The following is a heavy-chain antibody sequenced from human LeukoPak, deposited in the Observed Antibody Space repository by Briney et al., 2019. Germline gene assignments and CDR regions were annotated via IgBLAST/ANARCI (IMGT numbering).Heavy chain of an antibody. CDR3: ARNPKYYDILTGYYKFDP. Sequence: NSSETLSLTCTVSGGSISIYYWSWIRQPPGKGLEWIGYIYYSGSTNYNPSLKSRVTISVDTSKNQFSLELSSVTAADTAVYYCARNPKYYDILTGYYKFDPWGQGTLVTVSS. V-gene: IGHV4-59*01. D-gene: IGHD3-9*01. CDR1: GGSISIYY. CDR2: IYYSGST. J-gene: IGHJ5*02.